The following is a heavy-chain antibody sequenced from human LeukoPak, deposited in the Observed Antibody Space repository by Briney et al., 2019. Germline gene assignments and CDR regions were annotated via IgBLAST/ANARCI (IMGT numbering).Heavy chain of an antibody. Sequence: PSETLSLTCTVSGGSISSSSYYWGWIRQPPGKGLEWIGSIYYSGSTYYNPSLKSRVTISVDTSKNQFSLKLSSVTAADTAVYYCARDHDKYYFFDYWGQGTLVSVSS. V-gene: IGHV4-39*07. CDR2: IYYSGST. D-gene: IGHD2/OR15-2a*01. CDR1: GGSISSSSYY. J-gene: IGHJ4*02. CDR3: ARDHDKYYFFDY.